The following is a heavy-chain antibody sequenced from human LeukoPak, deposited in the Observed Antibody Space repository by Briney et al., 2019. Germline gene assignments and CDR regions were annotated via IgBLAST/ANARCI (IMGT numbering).Heavy chain of an antibody. CDR3: ARDLMLLWFGEGEDGMDV. J-gene: IGHJ6*02. V-gene: IGHV3-21*01. D-gene: IGHD3-10*01. Sequence: GGSLRLSCAASGFTFSSYSMNWVRQVPGKGLEWVSSISSSSSYIYYADSVKGRFTISRDNAKNSLYLQMNSLRAEDTAVYYCARDLMLLWFGEGEDGMDVWGQGTTVTVSS. CDR1: GFTFSSYS. CDR2: ISSSSSYI.